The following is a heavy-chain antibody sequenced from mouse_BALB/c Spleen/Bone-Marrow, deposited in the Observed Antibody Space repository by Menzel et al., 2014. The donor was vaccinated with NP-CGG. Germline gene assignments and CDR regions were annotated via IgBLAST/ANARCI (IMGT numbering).Heavy chain of an antibody. CDR1: GFTFTDYY. J-gene: IGHJ2*01. D-gene: IGHD2-3*01. CDR3: ARDMGGLLFDY. V-gene: IGHV7-3*02. Sequence: EVKLVESGGGLVQPGGSLILSCATSGFTFTDYYMNWVRQPPGKALEWLGFIRNKANGYTTEYSASVKGRFTISRDNSQSILYLQTNTLRAEDSATYYCARDMGGLLFDYWGQGTTLTVSS. CDR2: IRNKANGYTT.